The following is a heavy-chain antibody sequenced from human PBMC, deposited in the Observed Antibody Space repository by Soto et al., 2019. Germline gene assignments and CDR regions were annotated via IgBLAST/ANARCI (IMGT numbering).Heavy chain of an antibody. J-gene: IGHJ3*02. Sequence: PSETLSLTCTVSCGSISSGGYYWSWIRQHPGKGLEWIGYIYYSGSTYYNPSLKSRVTISVDTSKNQFSLKLSSVTAADTAVYYCAHFRMDAFDIWGQGTMVTVS. CDR3: AHFRMDAFDI. CDR1: CGSISSGGYY. D-gene: IGHD2-15*01. CDR2: IYYSGST. V-gene: IGHV4-31*03.